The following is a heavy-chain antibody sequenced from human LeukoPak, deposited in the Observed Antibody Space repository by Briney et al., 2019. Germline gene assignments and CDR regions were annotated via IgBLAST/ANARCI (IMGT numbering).Heavy chain of an antibody. J-gene: IGHJ4*02. CDR3: AKRRSYSGYDIDY. CDR2: ITATSDTT. D-gene: IGHD5-12*01. Sequence: PGGSLRLSCAASGFTFSNYAMTWVRQAPGKGLEWVSAITATSDTTYYVDSVKGRFTISRDNSKDTLYLQMNSLRAEDTALYYCAKRRSYSGYDIDYWGQGTLVTDSS. V-gene: IGHV3-23*01. CDR1: GFTFSNYA.